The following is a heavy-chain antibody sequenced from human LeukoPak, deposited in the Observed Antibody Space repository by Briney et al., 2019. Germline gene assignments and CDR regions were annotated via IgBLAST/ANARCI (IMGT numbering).Heavy chain of an antibody. D-gene: IGHD2-21*02. CDR2: IRPIADTT. J-gene: IGHJ3*02. Sequence: ASVKVSCKASGYTFTSYYMHWVRQAPGLGLEWMGIIRPIADTTTYSQKFQGRVTMTRDMSTSTVYMELSSLRSEDTALYYCARDVPYCGGNCHDAFDIWGQGTMVTVSS. CDR1: GYTFTSYY. V-gene: IGHV1-46*01. CDR3: ARDVPYCGGNCHDAFDI.